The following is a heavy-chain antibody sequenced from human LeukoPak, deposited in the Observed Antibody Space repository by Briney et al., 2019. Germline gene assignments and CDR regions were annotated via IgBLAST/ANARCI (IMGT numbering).Heavy chain of an antibody. CDR3: VLEGGSYRDSDDY. CDR1: GGSISSGGYS. D-gene: IGHD3-16*02. CDR2: IYHSGSI. J-gene: IGHJ4*02. V-gene: IGHV4-30-2*01. Sequence: SETLSLTCAVSGGSISSGGYSWSWIRQPPGKGLEWIGYIYHSGSIYYNPSLKSRVTISVDTSKNQFSLKLSSVTAADTAVYYCVLEGGSYRDSDDYWGQGTLVTVSS.